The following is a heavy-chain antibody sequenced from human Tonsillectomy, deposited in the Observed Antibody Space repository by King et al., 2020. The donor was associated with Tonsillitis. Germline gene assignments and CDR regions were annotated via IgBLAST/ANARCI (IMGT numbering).Heavy chain of an antibody. CDR3: ARQTSTYYYDSSGYFPFDY. J-gene: IGHJ4*02. D-gene: IGHD3-22*01. CDR1: GGSISSSSYY. Sequence: QLQESGPGLVKPSETLSLTCTVSGGSISSSSYYWGWIRQPPGKGLEWIGSIYYSGSTYYNPSLKSRVTILVDTSKNQFSLKLSSVTAADTAVYYCARQTSTYYYDSSGYFPFDYWGQGTLVTVSS. V-gene: IGHV4-39*07. CDR2: IYYSGST.